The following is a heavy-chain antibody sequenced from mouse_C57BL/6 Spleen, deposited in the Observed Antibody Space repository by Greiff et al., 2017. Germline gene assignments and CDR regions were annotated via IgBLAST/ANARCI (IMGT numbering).Heavy chain of an antibody. D-gene: IGHD3-2*02. V-gene: IGHV1-61*01. CDR2: IYPSDSET. CDR1: GYTFTSYW. Sequence: VQLQQPGAELVRPGSSVKLSCKASGYTFTSYWMDWVKQRPGQGLEWIGNIYPSDSETHYNQKFKDKATLTVDKSSSTAYMQLSSLTSEDSAVYYCARAAQGDYWAMDYWGQGTSVTVSS. CDR3: ARAAQGDYWAMDY. J-gene: IGHJ4*01.